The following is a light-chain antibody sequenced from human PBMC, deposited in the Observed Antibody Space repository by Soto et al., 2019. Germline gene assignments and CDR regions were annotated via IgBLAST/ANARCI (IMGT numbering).Light chain of an antibody. Sequence: EIVLTQSPATLSLSPGERATLSCRASQSVSSYLAWYRQKPGQAPRLLIYDASNRAAGIPARFSASGSGTDFTLTISDVQPEDFALYYCHQRQSWPRTFGQGTRLEIK. V-gene: IGKV3-11*01. J-gene: IGKJ5*01. CDR3: HQRQSWPRT. CDR1: QSVSSY. CDR2: DAS.